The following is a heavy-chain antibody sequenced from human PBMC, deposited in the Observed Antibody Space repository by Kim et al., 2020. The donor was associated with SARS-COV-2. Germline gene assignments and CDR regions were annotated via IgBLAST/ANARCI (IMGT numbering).Heavy chain of an antibody. D-gene: IGHD1-7*01. CDR3: ARLRGIGTRRSQCYHYDMDV. CDR2: IDWDDDR. CDR1: GFSLITSGMC. J-gene: IGHJ6*03. Sequence: SGPTLVNPTQTLTLTCTFSGFSLITSGMCVNWIRQPPGKALEWLARIDWDDDRYYNTSLKTRLTISKDTSKNQVVLTMTNMDPVDTATYYCARLRGIGTRRSQCYHYDMDVWGKGTTVTVSS. V-gene: IGHV2-70*11.